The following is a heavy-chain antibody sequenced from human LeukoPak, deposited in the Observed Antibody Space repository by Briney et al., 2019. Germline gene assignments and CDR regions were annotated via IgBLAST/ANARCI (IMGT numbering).Heavy chain of an antibody. CDR3: ARLFSSSWSALGY. Sequence: NHGESLKISCKCSGYSFTGYWIVWVRQMPGKGLEWMGIIYPGDSDTRYSPTFQGQVTISANKSISTAYLHWSSLKASDTAMYYCARLFSSSWSALGYWGQGTLVTVSS. CDR2: IYPGDSDT. V-gene: IGHV5-51*01. J-gene: IGHJ4*02. CDR1: GYSFTGYW. D-gene: IGHD6-13*01.